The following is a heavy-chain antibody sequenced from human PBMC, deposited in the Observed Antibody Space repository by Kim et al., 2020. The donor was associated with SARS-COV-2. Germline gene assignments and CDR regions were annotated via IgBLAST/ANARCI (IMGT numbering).Heavy chain of an antibody. J-gene: IGHJ5*02. CDR3: ARGTFQQGFDP. Sequence: GGSLRLSCEASGFTFSNYWMNWVRQGPGKGLVWVSRINSDGGDTHYADSVKGRFTISRENAENTLHLQLNSLGVEDTAIYYCARGTFQQGFDPWGQGTLVTVSS. V-gene: IGHV3-74*01. CDR2: INSDGGDT. CDR1: GFTFSNYW.